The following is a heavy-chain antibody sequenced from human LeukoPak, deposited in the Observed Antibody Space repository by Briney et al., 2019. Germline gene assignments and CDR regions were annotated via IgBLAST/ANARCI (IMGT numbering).Heavy chain of an antibody. V-gene: IGHV4-39*01. D-gene: IGHD4-17*01. CDR1: GGSISSSSYY. Sequence: PSKTLSLTCTVSGGSISSSSYYWGRIRQPPGKGLEWIGSIYYSGSTYYNPSLKSRVTISVDTSKNQFSLKLSSVTAADTAVCYCARRPPGDYGENWFDPWGQGTLVTVSS. CDR2: IYYSGST. J-gene: IGHJ5*02. CDR3: ARRPPGDYGENWFDP.